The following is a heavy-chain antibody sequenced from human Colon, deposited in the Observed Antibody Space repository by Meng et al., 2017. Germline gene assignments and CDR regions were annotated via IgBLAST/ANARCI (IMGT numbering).Heavy chain of an antibody. D-gene: IGHD1-26*01. J-gene: IGHJ4*02. V-gene: IGHV3-30*01. CDR2: ISYDGGTE. CDR1: GFTLSDYP. Sequence: GGSLRLSCAASGFTLSDYPMHWVRQAPGKGLEWVAVISYDGGTELYADSVKGRFTISRDSSENTLYLQMNSLRTEDTAVYYCVRDPQRGWGDYFDHWAQGPLATVPS. CDR3: VRDPQRGWGDYFDH.